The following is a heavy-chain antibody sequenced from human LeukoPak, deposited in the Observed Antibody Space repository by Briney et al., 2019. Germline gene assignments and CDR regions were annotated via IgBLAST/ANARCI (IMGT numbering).Heavy chain of an antibody. CDR3: ARFDSYENNWFDP. J-gene: IGHJ5*02. Sequence: PSETLSLTCTVSGGSISSYHWSWIRQHPGKGLEWIGYIYYSGSTYYNPSLKSRVTISVDTSKNQFSLKLSSVTAADTAVYYCARFDSYENNWFDPWGQGTLVTVSS. V-gene: IGHV4-59*06. D-gene: IGHD3-22*01. CDR1: GGSISSYH. CDR2: IYYSGST.